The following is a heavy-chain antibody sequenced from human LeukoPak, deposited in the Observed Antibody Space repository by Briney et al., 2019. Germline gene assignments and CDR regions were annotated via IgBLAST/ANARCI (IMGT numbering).Heavy chain of an antibody. CDR3: AREGGRYCSSTSCYPMAFDY. V-gene: IGHV3-33*01. J-gene: IGHJ4*02. CDR2: IWYDGSNK. CDR1: GFTFSSYG. D-gene: IGHD2-2*01. Sequence: PGGSLRLSCAASGFTFSSYGMHWVRQAPGKGLEWVAVIWYDGSNKYYADSVKGRFTISRDNSKNTLYLQMNSLRAEDTAVYYCAREGGRYCSSTSCYPMAFDYWGQGTLVTVSP.